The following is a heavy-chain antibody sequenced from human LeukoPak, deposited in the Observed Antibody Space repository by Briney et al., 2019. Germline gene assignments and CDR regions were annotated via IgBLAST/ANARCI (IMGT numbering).Heavy chain of an antibody. J-gene: IGHJ4*02. CDR2: ISWNSGSI. CDR1: GFTFDDYA. V-gene: IGHV3-9*03. D-gene: IGHD6-19*01. CDR3: AKESSGWYGFFDY. Sequence: GGSLRLSCAASGFTFDDYAMHWVRQAPGKGLEWVSGISWNSGSIGYADSVKGRFTISRDNAKNSLYLQMNSLRAEDMALYYCAKESSGWYGFFDYWGQGTLVTVFS.